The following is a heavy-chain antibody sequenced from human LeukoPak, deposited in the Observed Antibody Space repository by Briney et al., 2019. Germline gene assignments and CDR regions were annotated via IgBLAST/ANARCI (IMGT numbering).Heavy chain of an antibody. J-gene: IGHJ4*02. V-gene: IGHV3-30*04. D-gene: IGHD6-13*01. Sequence: GGSLRLSCAASGFTFSSYATHWVRQAPGKGLEWVAVISYDGSNKYYADSVKGRFTISRDNSKNTLYLQMNSLRAEDTAVYYCARTQYSSSFDYWGQGTLVTVSS. CDR1: GFTFSSYA. CDR2: ISYDGSNK. CDR3: ARTQYSSSFDY.